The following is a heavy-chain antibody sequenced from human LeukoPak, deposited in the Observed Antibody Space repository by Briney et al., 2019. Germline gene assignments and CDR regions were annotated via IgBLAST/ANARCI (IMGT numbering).Heavy chain of an antibody. CDR2: INPNSGGT. J-gene: IGHJ4*02. Sequence: GASVKVSCKASGYTFTGYYMHWARQAPGQGLEWMGWINPNSGGTNYAQKFQGRVTMTRDTSISTAYMEPSSLRSEDTAVYYCARGPVYDSNSYYFDYWGQGTLVTVSS. V-gene: IGHV1-2*02. D-gene: IGHD3-22*01. CDR1: GYTFTGYY. CDR3: ARGPVYDSNSYYFDY.